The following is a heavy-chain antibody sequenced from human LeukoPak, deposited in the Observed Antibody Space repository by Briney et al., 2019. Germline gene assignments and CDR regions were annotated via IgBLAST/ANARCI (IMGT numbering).Heavy chain of an antibody. D-gene: IGHD3-10*01. CDR1: GFTFSDYY. CDR2: ISSSGSTI. Sequence: PGGSLRLSCAASGFTFSDYYMSWIRQAPGKGLEWVSYISSSGSTIYYADSVKGRFTISRDNAKNSLYLQMNSLRAEDTALYHCARVMVRGYLQQNYYYYMDVWGKGTTVTVSS. V-gene: IGHV3-11*01. J-gene: IGHJ6*03. CDR3: ARVMVRGYLQQNYYYYMDV.